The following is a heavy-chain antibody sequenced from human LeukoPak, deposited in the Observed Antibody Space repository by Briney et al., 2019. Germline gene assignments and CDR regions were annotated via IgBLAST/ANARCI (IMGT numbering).Heavy chain of an antibody. CDR2: IYLGDSDT. Sequence: GESLKISCKASGYNFSSLWIGWVRQMPGKGLEWVRIIYLGDSDTRYSPSFQGPVTIATDKSISTTYLQSSSLKASDTAIYYCARGTYYDRLTGYFAYWGQGTLVTVSS. J-gene: IGHJ4*02. D-gene: IGHD3-9*01. V-gene: IGHV5-51*01. CDR1: GYNFSSLW. CDR3: ARGTYYDRLTGYFAY.